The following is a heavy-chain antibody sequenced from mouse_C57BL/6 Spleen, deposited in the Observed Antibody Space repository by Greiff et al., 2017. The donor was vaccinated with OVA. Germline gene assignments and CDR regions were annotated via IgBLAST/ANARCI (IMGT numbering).Heavy chain of an antibody. V-gene: IGHV10-1*01. D-gene: IGHD6-1*01. J-gene: IGHJ4*01. CDR3: VRQLQYYAMDY. Sequence: EVQVVESGGGLVQPKGSLKLSCAASGFSFNTYAMNWVRQAPGKGLEWVARIRSKSNNYATYYADSVKDRFTISRDDSESILYLQMNNLKTEDTAMYYCVRQLQYYAMDYWGQGTSVTVSS. CDR1: GFSFNTYA. CDR2: IRSKSNNYAT.